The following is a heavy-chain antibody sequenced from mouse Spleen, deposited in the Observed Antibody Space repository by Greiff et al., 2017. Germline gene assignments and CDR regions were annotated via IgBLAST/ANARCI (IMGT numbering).Heavy chain of an antibody. V-gene: IGHV5-9-2*01. D-gene: IGHD2-1*01. CDR3: ARECSYGNYYLDY. J-gene: IGHJ2*01. Sequence: EGKLMESGGGLVKPGGSLKRSCAASGFTFSSYGMSWVRQTPEKRLEWVATISGGGSYTYYPDSVKGRFTISRDNAKNNLYLQMSSLRSEDTALYYCARECSYGNYYLDYGGRGTTLTVS. CDR2: ISGGGSYT. CDR1: GFTFSSYG.